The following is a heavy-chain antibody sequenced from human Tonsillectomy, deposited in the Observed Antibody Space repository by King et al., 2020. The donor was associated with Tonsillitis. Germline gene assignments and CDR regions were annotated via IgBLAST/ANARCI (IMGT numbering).Heavy chain of an antibody. CDR1: GGSIGSGDSS. J-gene: IGHJ4*02. V-gene: IGHV4-30-2*01. Sequence: LQLQESGSGLVKPSQTLSLTCAVSGGSIGSGDSSWPWIRQPPGRGLEWIGYIYHSGSTHYNPSLESRVTISIDSTKSQFSLKLSSVPAADTAVYYCARVSGDLYFDYWGQGTLVTVSS. CDR2: IYHSGST. D-gene: IGHD4-17*01. CDR3: ARVSGDLYFDY.